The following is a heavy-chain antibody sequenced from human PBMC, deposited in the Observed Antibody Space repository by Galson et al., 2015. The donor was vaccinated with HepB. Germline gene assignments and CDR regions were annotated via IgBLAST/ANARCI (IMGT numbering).Heavy chain of an antibody. Sequence: SLRLSCAASGFTFSSYSMNWVRQAPGKGLEWVSYNRSSSSPIYYADSVKGRFTISRDNAKKSLFLQMNSLRAEDTAVYYCARELKRGYSYGPEGYFDYWGQGTLVTVSS. V-gene: IGHV3-48*04. CDR3: ARELKRGYSYGPEGYFDY. CDR2: NRSSSSPI. D-gene: IGHD5-18*01. J-gene: IGHJ4*02. CDR1: GFTFSSYS.